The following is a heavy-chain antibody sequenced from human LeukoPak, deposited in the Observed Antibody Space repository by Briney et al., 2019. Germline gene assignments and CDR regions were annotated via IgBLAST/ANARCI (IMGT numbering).Heavy chain of an antibody. CDR2: IYHSGST. V-gene: IGHV4-38-2*02. Sequence: PSETLSLTCTVSGFSINIGYFWGWIRQPPGKGLEWIGSIYHSGSTYYNPSLKSRLTMSVDPSKNLFSLKLSSVTAADTAVYYCARDGGDYYYYMDVWGKGTTVTVSS. J-gene: IGHJ6*03. D-gene: IGHD3-16*01. CDR3: ARDGGDYYYYMDV. CDR1: GFSINIGYF.